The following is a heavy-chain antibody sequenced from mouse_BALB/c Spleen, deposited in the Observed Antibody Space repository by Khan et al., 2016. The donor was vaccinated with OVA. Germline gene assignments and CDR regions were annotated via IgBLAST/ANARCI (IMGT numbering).Heavy chain of an antibody. CDR1: GYSITSGYG. CDR2: ISYSGST. Sequence: EVQLQESGPGLVKPSQSLSLTCTVTGYSITSGYGWNWLRQFPGNKLEWVGYISYSGSTNYNPSLKSRIFITRDTSKNQFFLQLNSVTTEDTATYYCARTARIKYWGQGTTLTVSS. CDR3: ARTARIKY. J-gene: IGHJ2*01. D-gene: IGHD1-2*01. V-gene: IGHV3-2*02.